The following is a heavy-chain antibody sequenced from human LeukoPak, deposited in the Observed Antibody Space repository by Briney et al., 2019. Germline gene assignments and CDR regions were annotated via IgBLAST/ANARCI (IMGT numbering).Heavy chain of an antibody. CDR3: ARDGRARGARYYGMDV. Sequence: SGTLSLTCAVSGGSISSSNWWSWVRQPPGKGLEWIGEIYHSGSTNYNPSLKSRVTISVDKSKNQFSLKLSSVTAADTAVYYCARDGRARGARYYGMDVWGKGTTVTVSS. J-gene: IGHJ6*04. V-gene: IGHV4-4*02. CDR1: GGSISSSNW. D-gene: IGHD3-10*01. CDR2: IYHSGST.